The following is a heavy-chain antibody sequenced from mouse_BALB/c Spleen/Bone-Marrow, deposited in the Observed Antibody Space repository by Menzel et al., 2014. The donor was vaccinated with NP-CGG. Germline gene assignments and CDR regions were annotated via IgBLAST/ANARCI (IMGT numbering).Heavy chain of an antibody. D-gene: IGHD4-1*01. J-gene: IGHJ4*01. CDR2: IWGDGST. Sequence: VKVVESGPGLVAPSQSLSIPCTVSGFSLTGYGLNWVRQPPGKGLEWLGMIWGDGSTDYNSALKSRLSISKDNSKSQVFLKMNSLQTDDTARYYCARDQSGFYAMDYWGQGTSVTVSS. CDR1: GFSLTGYG. V-gene: IGHV2-6-7*01. CDR3: ARDQSGFYAMDY.